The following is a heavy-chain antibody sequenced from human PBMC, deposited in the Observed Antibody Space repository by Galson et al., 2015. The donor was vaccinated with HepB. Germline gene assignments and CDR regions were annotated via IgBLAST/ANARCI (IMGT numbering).Heavy chain of an antibody. CDR3: ARSIAVAGTYYYYGMDV. CDR2: IDWADDK. V-gene: IGHV2-70*20. Sequence: PALVKPTQILTLTCTFSGFPLPPGGMCVSWVRHPQGKALEWLALIDWADDKYYSTSLKTRLTISTDTSKNQVVPTMTHMDPVDTASTYWARSIAVAGTYYYYGMDVWGQGTPVTVSS. J-gene: IGHJ6*02. CDR1: GFPLPPGGMC. D-gene: IGHD6-19*01.